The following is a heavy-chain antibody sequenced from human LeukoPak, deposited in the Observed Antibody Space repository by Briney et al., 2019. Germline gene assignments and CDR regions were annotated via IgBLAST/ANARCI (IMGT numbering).Heavy chain of an antibody. Sequence: GGSLRLSCAASGFTFSSYAMHWVRQAPGKGLEWVAVISYDGSNKYYADSVKGRFTISRDNAKNTLYLQMSSLRVEDTAVYYCATGGGWEPSSGVVTHIDVWGKGTTVTVSS. D-gene: IGHD3-3*01. CDR3: ATGGGWEPSSGVVTHIDV. V-gene: IGHV3-30*04. CDR1: GFTFSSYA. J-gene: IGHJ6*03. CDR2: ISYDGSNK.